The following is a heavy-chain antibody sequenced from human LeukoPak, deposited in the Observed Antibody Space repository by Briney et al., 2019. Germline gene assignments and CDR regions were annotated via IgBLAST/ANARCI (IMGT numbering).Heavy chain of an antibody. CDR3: ARAFKRGSGSWGAFDI. Sequence: SETLSLTCAVSGGSISSGGYSWSWIRQPPGKGLEWIGYIYHSGSTYYNPSLKSRVTISVDRSKNQFSLKLSSVTAADTAVYYCARAFKRGSGSWGAFDIWGQGTMVTVSS. D-gene: IGHD3-10*01. V-gene: IGHV4-30-2*01. CDR2: IYHSGST. CDR1: GGSISSGGYS. J-gene: IGHJ3*02.